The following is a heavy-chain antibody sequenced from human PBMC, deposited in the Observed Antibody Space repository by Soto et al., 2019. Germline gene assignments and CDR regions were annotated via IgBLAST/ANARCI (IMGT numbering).Heavy chain of an antibody. D-gene: IGHD3-10*01. CDR2: ISGSGGST. Sequence: AGGSLRLSCAASGFTFSSYAMSWVRQAPGKGLEWVSAISGSGGSTYYADSVKGRFTISRDNSKNTLYLQMNSLRAEDTAVYYCAKDHSPMVRGDPYWGQGTLVTVSS. V-gene: IGHV3-23*01. CDR3: AKDHSPMVRGDPY. J-gene: IGHJ4*02. CDR1: GFTFSSYA.